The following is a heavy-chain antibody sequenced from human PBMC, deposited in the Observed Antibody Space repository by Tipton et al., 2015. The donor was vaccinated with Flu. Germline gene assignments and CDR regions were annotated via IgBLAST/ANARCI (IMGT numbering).Heavy chain of an antibody. J-gene: IGHJ6*02. Sequence: QSEPEVKKPGASVKVSCKASGYTFTGYYMHWVRQAPGQGLEWMGWINPNSGGTNYAQKFQGWVTMTRDTSISTAYMELSRLRSDDTAVYYCARGTTMVRGVIITDYYYGMDVWGQGP. D-gene: IGHD3-10*01. CDR3: ARGTTMVRGVIITDYYYGMDV. V-gene: IGHV1-2*04. CDR1: GYTFTGYY. CDR2: INPNSGGT.